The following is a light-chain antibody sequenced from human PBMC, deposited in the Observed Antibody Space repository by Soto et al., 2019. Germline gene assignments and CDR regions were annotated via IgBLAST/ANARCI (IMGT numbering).Light chain of an antibody. V-gene: IGKV3-20*01. Sequence: EIVLTQSPGTLSLSPGERATLSCRASQSVSSTYLAWYQQKPGRAPRLLIYGASNRATGVPDRFSGSGSGTDFTLTISRLEPEDFAVYYCQQFNTSPWTFGQGTEVEIK. CDR2: GAS. J-gene: IGKJ1*01. CDR3: QQFNTSPWT. CDR1: QSVSSTY.